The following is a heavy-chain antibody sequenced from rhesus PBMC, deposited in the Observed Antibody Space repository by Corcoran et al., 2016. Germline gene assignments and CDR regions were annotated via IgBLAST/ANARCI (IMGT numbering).Heavy chain of an antibody. D-gene: IGHD2-21*01. J-gene: IGHJ6*01. CDR3: ANTLEYCTGSGCYGLDS. V-gene: IGHV3S43*01. CDR2: ISSVGSI. Sequence: EVQLVESGGGLVQPGGSLRLSCAAPGFTSGNSDLIWIRQAPGKGLEWVLYISSVGSIYYSDTVKGRFTISRYNAKNTLYLPMSSLRVADTAVDYCANTLEYCTGSGCYGLDSWGQGVVVTVSS. CDR1: GFTSGNSD.